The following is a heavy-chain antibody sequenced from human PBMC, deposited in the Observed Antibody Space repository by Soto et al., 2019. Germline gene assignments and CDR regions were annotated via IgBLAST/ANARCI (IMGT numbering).Heavy chain of an antibody. D-gene: IGHD3-9*01. CDR2: IYPADSDT. V-gene: IGHV5-51*01. J-gene: IGHJ4*02. CDR3: ERPGETGSYSYFDY. Sequence: VASLNISFTGSGYSLTSYWIGWVRQMPGKGLEWMGIIYPADSDTRYSPAFQGQVTISADKSISTAYLQWSSLKASDTAMYYCERPGETGSYSYFDYWAQGTLVTVSS. CDR1: GYSLTSYW.